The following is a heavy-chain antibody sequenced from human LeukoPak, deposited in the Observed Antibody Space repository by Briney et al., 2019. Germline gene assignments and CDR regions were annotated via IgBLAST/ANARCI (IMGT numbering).Heavy chain of an antibody. D-gene: IGHD4-17*01. Sequence: SETLSLTSAVYGGSFSGYYWSWIRQPPRKGLGWIGYIYYSGSTNYNPSLKSRVTISVDTSKNQFSLKLSSVTAADTAVYYCARGSPFYGDSKRSFDYWGQGTLVTVSS. CDR1: GGSFSGYY. V-gene: IGHV4-59*01. J-gene: IGHJ4*02. CDR2: IYYSGST. CDR3: ARGSPFYGDSKRSFDY.